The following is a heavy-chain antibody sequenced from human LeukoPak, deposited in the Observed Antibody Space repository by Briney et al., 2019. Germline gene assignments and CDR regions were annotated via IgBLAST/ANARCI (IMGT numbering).Heavy chain of an antibody. V-gene: IGHV1-69*06. Sequence: VKVSCKASGGTFINFVISWVRQAPGQGLEWMGAIIPIINTTNYAQKFQGRVTITSDKSTSTVYMELSSLRFEDTAIYYCARGHYYDSSGYYLVDDAFDIWGQGTPVTVTS. J-gene: IGHJ3*02. CDR2: IIPIINTT. CDR1: GGTFINFV. CDR3: ARGHYYDSSGYYLVDDAFDI. D-gene: IGHD3-22*01.